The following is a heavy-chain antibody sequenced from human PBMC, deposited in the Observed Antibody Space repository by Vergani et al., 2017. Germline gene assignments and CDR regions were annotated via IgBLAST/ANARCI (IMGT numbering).Heavy chain of an antibody. CDR3: VRDYVPLDY. J-gene: IGHJ4*02. D-gene: IGHD3-16*01. CDR2: INPNRGGT. CDR1: GYSFTSYW. V-gene: IGHV1-2*02. Sequence: VQLVQSGAEVKKPGESLKISCKGSGYSFTSYWIGWVRQMPGKGLEWMGWINPNRGGTNYAQKFQGRVTMTRDTSISTAYMELSRLRSDDTAVYYCVRDYVPLDYWGQGTLVTVSS.